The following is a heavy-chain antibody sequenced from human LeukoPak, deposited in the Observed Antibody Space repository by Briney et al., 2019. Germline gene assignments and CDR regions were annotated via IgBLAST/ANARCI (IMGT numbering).Heavy chain of an antibody. Sequence: PSETLSLTCTVSGGSIGSNYWTWIRQPPGKGLEYIGYIYYTGATNYNPSLKSRVTISVDTSKNQFSLKMTSVTAADTPVYFCAKYGNSGWVIDNWGQGTLVTVSS. CDR3: AKYGNSGWVIDN. D-gene: IGHD6-19*01. CDR2: IYYTGAT. V-gene: IGHV4-59*08. CDR1: GGSIGSNY. J-gene: IGHJ4*02.